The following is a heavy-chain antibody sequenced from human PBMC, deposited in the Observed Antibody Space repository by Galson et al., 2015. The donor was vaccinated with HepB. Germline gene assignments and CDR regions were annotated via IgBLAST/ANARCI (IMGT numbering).Heavy chain of an antibody. CDR3: ARDYYYDSSGYPGAAFDI. CDR1: GGTFSSYA. CDR2: IIPILGIA. V-gene: IGHV1-69*04. D-gene: IGHD3-22*01. J-gene: IGHJ3*02. Sequence: SVKVSCKASGGTFSSYAISWVRQAPGQGLEWMGRIIPILGIANYAQKFQGRVTITADKSTSTAYMELSSLRSEDTAVYYCARDYYYDSSGYPGAAFDIWGQGTMVTVSS.